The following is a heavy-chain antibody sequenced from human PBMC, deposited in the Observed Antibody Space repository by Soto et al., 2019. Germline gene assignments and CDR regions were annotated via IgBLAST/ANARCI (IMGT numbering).Heavy chain of an antibody. CDR2: IDPSDSQT. V-gene: IGHV5-10-1*01. CDR1: GYSFAGYW. CDR3: ERQISVSDNGPNSHYDIDS. D-gene: IGHD4-17*01. Sequence: PAASMPISCKGSGYSFAGYWLTWVRQTPGKGLEWMGRIDPSDSQTYYSPSFRGHVTISVTKSITTVFLQWSSLRASDTAMYDCERQISVSDNGPNSHYDIDSLGEAPPVSVS. J-gene: IGHJ4*02.